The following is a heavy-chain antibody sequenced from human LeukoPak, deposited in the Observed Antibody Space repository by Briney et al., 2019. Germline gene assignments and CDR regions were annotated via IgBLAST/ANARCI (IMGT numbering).Heavy chain of an antibody. J-gene: IGHJ4*02. CDR2: IIPIFGTA. CDR3: ARAFLMVYAIPGDY. D-gene: IGHD2-8*01. CDR1: GGTFSSYA. Sequence: ASVKVSCKASGGTFSSYAISWVRQAPGQGLEWMGGIIPIFGTANYAQKFQGRVTITADESTSTAYMELSSLRSEDTAVYYCARAFLMVYAIPGDYWGQGTLVTVSS. V-gene: IGHV1-69*13.